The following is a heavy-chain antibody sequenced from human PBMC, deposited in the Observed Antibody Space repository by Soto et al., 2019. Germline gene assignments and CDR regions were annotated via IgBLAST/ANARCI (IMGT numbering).Heavy chain of an antibody. CDR2: ISGSGGST. J-gene: IGHJ5*02. CDR3: EKEAYYYDSSGYLGNWFDP. V-gene: IGHV3-23*01. D-gene: IGHD3-22*01. Sequence: EVQLLESGGGLVQPGGSLRLSCAASGFTFSSYAMSWVRQAPGKGLEWVSAISGSGGSTYYADSVKGRFTISGDNSKNTLHLQMNSLRAEDTAIYYCEKEAYYYDSSGYLGNWFDPWGQGTLVTVSS. CDR1: GFTFSSYA.